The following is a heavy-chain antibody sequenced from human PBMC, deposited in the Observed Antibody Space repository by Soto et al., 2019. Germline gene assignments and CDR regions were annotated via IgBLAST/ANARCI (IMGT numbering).Heavy chain of an antibody. CDR3: AKEAVLESPGRSHYYYCGLDV. CDR2: ISGSGGRT. D-gene: IGHD2-15*01. V-gene: IGHV3-23*01. CDR1: GFTFNIYA. Sequence: PGGSLRLSCAASGFTFNIYAMTWVRQAPGKGLERVSVISGSGGRTFYAESVKGRFTMSRDNSNNTLYLQMNSLRAEDTAVYYCAKEAVLESPGRSHYYYCGLDVWGQGTTVTVSS. J-gene: IGHJ6*02.